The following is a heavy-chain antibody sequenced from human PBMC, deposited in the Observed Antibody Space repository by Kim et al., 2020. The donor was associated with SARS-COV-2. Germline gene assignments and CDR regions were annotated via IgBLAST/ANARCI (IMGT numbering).Heavy chain of an antibody. CDR3: GKDPQRGYSYGWTYYYYGMDV. Sequence: GGSLRLSCAASGFTFSSYGMHWVRQAPGKGLEWVAVISYDGSNKYYADSVKGRFTISRDNSKNTLYLQMNSLRAEDTAVYYCGKDPQRGYSYGWTYYYYGMDVWGQGTTVTVSS. D-gene: IGHD5-18*01. CDR2: ISYDGSNK. V-gene: IGHV3-30*18. CDR1: GFTFSSYG. J-gene: IGHJ6*02.